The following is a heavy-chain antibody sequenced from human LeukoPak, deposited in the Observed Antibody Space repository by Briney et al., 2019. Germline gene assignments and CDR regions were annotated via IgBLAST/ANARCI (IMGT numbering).Heavy chain of an antibody. V-gene: IGHV3-7*01. Sequence: GGSLRHSCAASGFTFSRYWMNWVRQAPGKGLEWAANIREDGSEKYYVDSVKGRFTISRDNTKNLLYLEMSSLRAEDTAVYYCGVVYWGQGTLVTVSS. CDR3: GVVY. CDR2: IREDGSEK. J-gene: IGHJ4*02. CDR1: GFTFSRYW.